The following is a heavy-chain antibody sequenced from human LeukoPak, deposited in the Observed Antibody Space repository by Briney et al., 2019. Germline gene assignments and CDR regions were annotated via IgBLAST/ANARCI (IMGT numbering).Heavy chain of an antibody. CDR3: ANASPSWWDWSGYFDY. CDR2: IWYDGSNK. D-gene: IGHD3-3*01. Sequence: GGSLRLSCAASGFTFSSYGMHWVRQAPGKGLEWVAVIWYDGSNKYYADSVKGRFTISRDNSKNTLYLQMNSLRAEDTAVYYCANASPSWWDWSGYFDYWGQGTLVTVSS. V-gene: IGHV3-33*06. J-gene: IGHJ4*02. CDR1: GFTFSSYG.